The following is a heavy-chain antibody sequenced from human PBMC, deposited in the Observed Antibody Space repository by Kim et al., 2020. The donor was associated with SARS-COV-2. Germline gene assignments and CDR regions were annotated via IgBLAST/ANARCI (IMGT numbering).Heavy chain of an antibody. Sequence: SQTLSLTCAISGDSVSSNSAAWNWIRQSPSRGLEWLGRTYYRSKWYNDYAVSVKSRITINPDTSKNQFSLQLNSVTPEDTAVYYCARLRDCSSTSCITYYYYGMDVWGQGTTVTVSS. D-gene: IGHD2-2*01. J-gene: IGHJ6*02. CDR3: ARLRDCSSTSCITYYYYGMDV. CDR1: GDSVSSNSAA. V-gene: IGHV6-1*01. CDR2: TYYRSKWYN.